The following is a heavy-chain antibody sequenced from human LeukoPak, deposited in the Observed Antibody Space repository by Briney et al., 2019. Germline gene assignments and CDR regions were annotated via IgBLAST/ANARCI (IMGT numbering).Heavy chain of an antibody. CDR1: GGSISGYY. Sequence: KPSETLSLTCTVSGGSISGYYWSWIRQPAGKGLEWIGRIYTSGSTNYNPSLKSRVTMSVDRSKKQFSLELSFVTAADTAVYYCARDGWTNSLDYWGQGTLVTVSS. CDR2: IYTSGST. V-gene: IGHV4-4*07. CDR3: ARDGWTNSLDY. D-gene: IGHD2-2*03. J-gene: IGHJ4*02.